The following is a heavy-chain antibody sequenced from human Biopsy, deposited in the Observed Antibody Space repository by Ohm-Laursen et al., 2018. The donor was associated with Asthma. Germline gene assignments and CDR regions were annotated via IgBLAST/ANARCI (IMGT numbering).Heavy chain of an antibody. CDR2: IYSGGGT. CDR1: GFNFDDFA. Sequence: GSLRLSCAASGFNFDDFAMHWVRQPPGKGLEWVSVIYSGGGTYYADSVQGRVTISRDNSKNTLPLQMNSLRAEDTAVYYCARAYGGSFFSGSFDIWGQGTMVTVSS. J-gene: IGHJ3*02. V-gene: IGHV3-53*01. D-gene: IGHD4-23*01. CDR3: ARAYGGSFFSGSFDI.